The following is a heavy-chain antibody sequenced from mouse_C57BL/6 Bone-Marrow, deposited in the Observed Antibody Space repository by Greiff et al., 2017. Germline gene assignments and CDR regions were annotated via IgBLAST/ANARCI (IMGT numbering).Heavy chain of an antibody. Sequence: QVQLQQPGAELVKPGASVKMSCKASGYTFTSYWITWVKQRPGQGLEWIGDIYPGSGSTNYNEKFKSKATLTVDTSSSTAYMQLSSLISEDSAVYYCARLITTVVATKGMDYWGQGTSVTVSS. CDR2: IYPGSGST. CDR1: GYTFTSYW. V-gene: IGHV1-55*01. J-gene: IGHJ4*01. CDR3: ARLITTVVATKGMDY. D-gene: IGHD1-1*01.